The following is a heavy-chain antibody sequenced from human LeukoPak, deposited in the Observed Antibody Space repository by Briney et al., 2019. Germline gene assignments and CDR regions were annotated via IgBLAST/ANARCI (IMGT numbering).Heavy chain of an antibody. CDR2: IYTSGST. Sequence: SQTLSLTCTVSGGSISSGSYYWSWIRQPAGKGLGWIGRIYTSGSTNYNPSLKSRVTISVDTSKNQFSLKLSSVTAADTAVYYCARRRVVPAAISPFDYWGQGTLVTVSS. D-gene: IGHD2-2*02. CDR3: ARRRVVPAAISPFDY. J-gene: IGHJ4*02. CDR1: GGSISSGSYY. V-gene: IGHV4-61*02.